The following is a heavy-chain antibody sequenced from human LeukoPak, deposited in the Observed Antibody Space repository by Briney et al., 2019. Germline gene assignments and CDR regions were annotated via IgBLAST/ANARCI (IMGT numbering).Heavy chain of an antibody. CDR1: GGSISSYY. Sequence: SETLSLTCTVSGGSISSYYWSWIRQPPGKGLEWIGYIHYSGSTNYNPSLKSRVTISVDTSKNQFSLKLSSVTAADTAVYYCARGRSARWFGESPPYYWGQGTLVTVSS. D-gene: IGHD3-10*01. CDR2: IHYSGST. CDR3: ARGRSARWFGESPPYY. V-gene: IGHV4-59*01. J-gene: IGHJ4*02.